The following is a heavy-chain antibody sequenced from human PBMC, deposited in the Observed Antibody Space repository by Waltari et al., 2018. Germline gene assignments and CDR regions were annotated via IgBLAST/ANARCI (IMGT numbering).Heavy chain of an antibody. D-gene: IGHD6-19*01. CDR2: ISWDGGST. CDR1: GFTFDDYT. Sequence: EVQLVESGGVVVQPGGSLRLSCAASGFTFDDYTMHWVRQAPGKGLEWVSLISWDGGSTYYADSVKGRFTISRDNSKNSLYLQMNSLRTEETALYYCAKDGRKYSSGRGFDYWGQGTLVTVSS. J-gene: IGHJ4*02. V-gene: IGHV3-43*01. CDR3: AKDGRKYSSGRGFDY.